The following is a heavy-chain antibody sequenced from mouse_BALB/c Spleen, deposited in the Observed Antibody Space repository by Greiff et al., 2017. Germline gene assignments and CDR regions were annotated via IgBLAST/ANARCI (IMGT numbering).Heavy chain of an antibody. J-gene: IGHJ3*01. Sequence: VQLQQSGPGLVQPSQSLSITCTVSGFSLTSYGVHWVRQSPGKGLEWLGVIWSGGSTDYNAAFISRLSISKDNSKSQVFFKMNSLQANDTAIYYCARKGDYGSSLGFAYWGQGTLVTVSA. D-gene: IGHD1-1*01. V-gene: IGHV2-2*02. CDR1: GFSLTSYG. CDR2: IWSGGST. CDR3: ARKGDYGSSLGFAY.